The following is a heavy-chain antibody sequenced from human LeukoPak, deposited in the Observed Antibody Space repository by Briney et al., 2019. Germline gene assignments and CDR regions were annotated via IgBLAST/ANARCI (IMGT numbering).Heavy chain of an antibody. CDR3: ARGARRYDFWSGQTAPYYYYYMDV. CDR2: IYYSGST. V-gene: IGHV4-39*07. Sequence: SETLSLTCTVSGGSISSSSYYWGWIRQPPGKGLEWIGSIYYSGSTYYNPSLKSRVTISVDTSKNQFSLKLSSVTAADTAVYYCARGARRYDFWSGQTAPYYYYYMDVWGKGTTVTVSS. D-gene: IGHD3-3*01. J-gene: IGHJ6*03. CDR1: GGSISSSSYY.